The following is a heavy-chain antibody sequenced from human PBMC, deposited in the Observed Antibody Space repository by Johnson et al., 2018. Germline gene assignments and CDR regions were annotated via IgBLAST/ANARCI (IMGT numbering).Heavy chain of an antibody. D-gene: IGHD2/OR15-2a*01. CDR1: GFTFSSYG. Sequence: QVQLVESGGGVVQPGRSLRLSCAASGFTFSSYGMHWVRQAPGKGLEWVAVIWYDGSNKYYADSVKGRFTISRDNSKNTLDLQMNRLRAEDTAVYYCARGSIFGDAFDIWGQGTMVTVSS. CDR3: ARGSIFGDAFDI. CDR2: IWYDGSNK. J-gene: IGHJ3*02. V-gene: IGHV3-33*01.